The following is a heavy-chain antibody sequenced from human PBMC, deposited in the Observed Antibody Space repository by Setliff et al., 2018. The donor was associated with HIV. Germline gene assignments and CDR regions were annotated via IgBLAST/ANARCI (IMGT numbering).Heavy chain of an antibody. CDR1: GYTFTGYY. J-gene: IGHJ1*01. V-gene: IGHV1-2*02. CDR3: ARGIVVVVAAIRAEYFQH. D-gene: IGHD2-15*01. CDR2: INPNNGGT. Sequence: ASVKVSCKASGYTFTGYYMHWVRQAPGQGLEWMGWINPNNGGTNYAQKFQGRVTMTRDTSISTAYMELSRLRSEDTAVYYCARGIVVVVAAIRAEYFQHWGQGTLVTVSS.